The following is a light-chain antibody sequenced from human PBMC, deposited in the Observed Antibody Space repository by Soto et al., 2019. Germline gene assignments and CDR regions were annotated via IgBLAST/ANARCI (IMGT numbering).Light chain of an antibody. Sequence: EIVLTQSPGTLSLSPGDRATLSCRASQSLSRSSLAWYQQKPGRAPRLLIYGASSRATGIPDRFSGSGSGTDFTLTISRLEPEDFAVYYCQQYGSSSWTFGQGTKVDIK. V-gene: IGKV3-20*01. CDR3: QQYGSSSWT. CDR2: GAS. J-gene: IGKJ1*01. CDR1: QSLSRSS.